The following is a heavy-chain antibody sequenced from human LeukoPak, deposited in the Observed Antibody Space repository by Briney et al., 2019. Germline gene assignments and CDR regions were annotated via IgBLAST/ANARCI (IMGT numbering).Heavy chain of an antibody. CDR2: IYYSGST. CDR3: ARVISSGYLDY. Sequence: SETLSLTCTVSGGSMSSYYWSWIRQPPGKGLEWIGYIYYSGSTNYNPSLKSRVTISVDTSKNQFSLNLSSVTAADTAVYYCARVISSGYLDYWGQGTLVTVSS. J-gene: IGHJ4*02. CDR1: GGSMSSYY. D-gene: IGHD3-22*01. V-gene: IGHV4-59*01.